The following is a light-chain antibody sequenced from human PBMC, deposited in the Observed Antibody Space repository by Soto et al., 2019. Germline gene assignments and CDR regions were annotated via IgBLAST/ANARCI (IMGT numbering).Light chain of an antibody. CDR3: LQYNSYSSYT. CDR1: QSINSW. J-gene: IGKJ2*01. V-gene: IGKV1-5*03. CDR2: QSS. Sequence: DIQMTQSPSTLSASVGDRVTITCRASQSINSWLAWYQQKPGKAPKLLISQSSSLESGVPSRFSGSGSGTEFTLTINSLQPDDFASYFCLQYNSYSSYTFGQGTKLEI.